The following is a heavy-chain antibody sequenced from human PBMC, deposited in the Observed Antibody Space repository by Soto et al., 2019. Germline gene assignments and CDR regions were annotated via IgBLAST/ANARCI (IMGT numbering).Heavy chain of an antibody. D-gene: IGHD3-22*01. CDR1: GFTFSSYW. CDR2: IKQDGSEK. V-gene: IGHV3-7*01. J-gene: IGHJ3*02. Sequence: AGGSLRLSCAASGFTFSSYWMSWVRQAPGKGLEWVANIKQDGSEKYYVDSVKGRFTISRDNAKNSLYLQMNSLRAEDTAVYYCARDYYDSSGYYTGAFDIWGQGTMVTVSS. CDR3: ARDYYDSSGYYTGAFDI.